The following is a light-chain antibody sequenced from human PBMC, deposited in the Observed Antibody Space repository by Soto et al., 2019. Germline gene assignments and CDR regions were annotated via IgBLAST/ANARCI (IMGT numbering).Light chain of an antibody. CDR3: QHYNNLPPFT. CDR2: GAS. J-gene: IGKJ3*01. CDR1: EDIRTS. Sequence: DIQMTQSPSSLSASVGARVSITCRASEDIRTSLSWFQHKPGRAPKLLIYGASYLETGVPSRFRGIGSGTDFTLTISSLQPEDIATYYCQHYNNLPPFTFGPGTIVDI. V-gene: IGKV1-33*01.